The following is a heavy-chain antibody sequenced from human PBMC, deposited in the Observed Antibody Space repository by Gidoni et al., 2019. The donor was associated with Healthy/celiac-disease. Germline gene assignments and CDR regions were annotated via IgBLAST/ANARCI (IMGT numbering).Heavy chain of an antibody. Sequence: EVQLVQSGAEVKKPGEPLRISWKGSGYSCTSYGISWVRHMPGTGLECLGRIDPSDSYTTYSPSFQGHVTISADKSISTAYLQWSSLKASDTAMYYCARGQQLSPYYYYYGMDVWGQGTTVTVSS. CDR2: IDPSDSYT. CDR1: GYSCTSYG. D-gene: IGHD6-13*01. J-gene: IGHJ6*02. V-gene: IGHV5-10-1*03. CDR3: ARGQQLSPYYYYYGMDV.